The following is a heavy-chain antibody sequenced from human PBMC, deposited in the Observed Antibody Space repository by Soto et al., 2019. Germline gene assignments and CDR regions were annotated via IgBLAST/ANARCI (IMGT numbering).Heavy chain of an antibody. CDR3: ARPSIVGGQYGMDV. CDR2: ISGYNGNT. Sequence: ASVKVSCQASGYTFTNYGFSWVRQAPGQGLEWMGWISGYNGNTKYAEKFQGRVTMTTDKSTSTAYMELSSLRSEDTAVYYCARPSIVGGQYGMDVWGQGTTVTVSS. V-gene: IGHV1-18*01. D-gene: IGHD1-26*01. CDR1: GYTFTNYG. J-gene: IGHJ6*02.